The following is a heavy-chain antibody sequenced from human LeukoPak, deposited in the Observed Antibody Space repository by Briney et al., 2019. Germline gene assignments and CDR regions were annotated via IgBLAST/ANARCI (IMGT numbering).Heavy chain of an antibody. D-gene: IGHD3-22*01. V-gene: IGHV3-30*03. CDR3: ARDQQYYYDSSGTVGY. CDR2: ISYDGSNK. CDR1: GFTFSSYG. Sequence: PGGSLRLSCAASGFTFSSYGMHWVRQAPGKGLEWVAVISYDGSNKYYGDSVKGRFTISRDNSKNTLYLQMNSLRAEDTAVYYCARDQQYYYDSSGTVGYWGQGTLVTVSS. J-gene: IGHJ4*02.